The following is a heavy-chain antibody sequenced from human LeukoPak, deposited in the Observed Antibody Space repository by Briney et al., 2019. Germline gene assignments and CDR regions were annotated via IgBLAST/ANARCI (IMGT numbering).Heavy chain of an antibody. Sequence: PGGSLRLSCAASGFTFSSYGVHWVRQAPGKGLEWVAVIWYGGSNKYYADSVKGRFTISRDNSKNTLYLQMNSLRAEDTAVYYCAKDLGSFQLADAFDIWGQGTMVTVSS. CDR1: GFTFSSYG. D-gene: IGHD1-26*01. CDR3: AKDLGSFQLADAFDI. CDR2: IWYGGSNK. J-gene: IGHJ3*02. V-gene: IGHV3-30*02.